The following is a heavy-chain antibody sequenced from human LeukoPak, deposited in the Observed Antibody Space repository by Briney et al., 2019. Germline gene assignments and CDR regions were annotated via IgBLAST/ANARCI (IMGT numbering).Heavy chain of an antibody. CDR3: ARGSMTRSYYGMDV. V-gene: IGHV3-48*01. CDR1: GFTFSSYS. D-gene: IGHD2-21*02. CDR2: ISSSSSTI. Sequence: GGSLRLSCAASGFTFSSYSMNWVRQAPGKGLEWVSYISSSSSTIYYADSVKGRFTISRDNAKNSLYLQMNSLRAEDTAVYYCARGSMTRSYYGMDVWGQGTTVTVSS. J-gene: IGHJ6*02.